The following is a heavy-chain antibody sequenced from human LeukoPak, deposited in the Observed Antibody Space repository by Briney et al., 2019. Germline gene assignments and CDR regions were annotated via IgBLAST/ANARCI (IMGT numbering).Heavy chain of an antibody. Sequence: SETLSLTCTVSGGSISSYYWSWIRQPPGKGLEWIGYIYYSGSTNYNPSLKSRVTISVDTSKNQFSLKLSSVTAADTAVYYCARGIPHFFWSGYYRAWYFDLWGRGTLVTVSS. V-gene: IGHV4-59*01. J-gene: IGHJ2*01. CDR3: ARGIPHFFWSGYYRAWYFDL. D-gene: IGHD3-3*01. CDR1: GGSISSYY. CDR2: IYYSGST.